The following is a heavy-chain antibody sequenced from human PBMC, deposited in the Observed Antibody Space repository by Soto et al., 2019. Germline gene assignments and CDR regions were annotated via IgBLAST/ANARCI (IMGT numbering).Heavy chain of an antibody. CDR3: ARDDGWNYRYYDMEV. CDR1: GYTFSGYY. J-gene: IGHJ6*02. D-gene: IGHD1-7*01. CDR2: INPDSGDT. Sequence: QVRLVQSGAEVKKPGASVKVSCTTSGYTFSGYYIHWVRQAPGQGLEWMAWINPDSGDTNYAQKFQGRVTITADESTSTAYMELNSLRFQDTAVYFCARDDGWNYRYYDMEVWGPGTTVTVSS. V-gene: IGHV1-2*02.